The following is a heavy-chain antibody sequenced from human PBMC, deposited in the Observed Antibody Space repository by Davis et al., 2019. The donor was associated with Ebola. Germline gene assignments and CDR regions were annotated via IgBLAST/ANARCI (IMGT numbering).Heavy chain of an antibody. D-gene: IGHD7-27*01. CDR3: ARARAGDYYFDY. Sequence: PSETLSLTCAVYGGSFSGYYWSWIRQPPGKGLEWIGEINHSGSTNYNPSLKSRVTISVDTSKNQFSLKLSSVTAADTAVYYCARARAGDYYFDYWGQGTLVTVSS. J-gene: IGHJ4*02. CDR2: INHSGST. V-gene: IGHV4-34*01. CDR1: GGSFSGYY.